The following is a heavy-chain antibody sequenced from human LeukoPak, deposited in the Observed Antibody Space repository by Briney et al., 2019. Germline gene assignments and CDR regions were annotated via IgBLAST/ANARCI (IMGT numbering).Heavy chain of an antibody. Sequence: GGSLRLSCAASGFTVSSNYMSWVRQAPGKGLEWVSVIYSGGSTYYADSVKGRFTISRDNSKNTLYLQMNSLRAEDTAVYYCAKNDFGSGWVGDYWGQGTLVTVSS. CDR2: IYSGGST. D-gene: IGHD6-19*01. J-gene: IGHJ4*02. V-gene: IGHV3-53*01. CDR3: AKNDFGSGWVGDY. CDR1: GFTVSSNY.